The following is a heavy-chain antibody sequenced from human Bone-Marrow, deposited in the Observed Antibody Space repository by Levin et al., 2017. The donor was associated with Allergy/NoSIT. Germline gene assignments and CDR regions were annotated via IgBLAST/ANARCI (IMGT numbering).Heavy chain of an antibody. CDR1: GGSISSSDYH. D-gene: IGHD3-10*01. CDR2: FYFSVST. J-gene: IGHJ4*02. CDR3: ATHYASGSYYGALDY. V-gene: IGHV4-61*05. Sequence: PGGSLRLSCFVSGGSISSSDYHWGWLRQPPGKGLEWIGYFYFSVSTNYNPSLKSRVTISADTSKNQFSLKLTSVTAADTAVYYCATHYASGSYYGALDYWGQGTLVTVSS.